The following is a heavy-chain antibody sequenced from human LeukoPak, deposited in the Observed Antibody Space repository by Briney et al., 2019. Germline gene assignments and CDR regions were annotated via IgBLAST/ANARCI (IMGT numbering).Heavy chain of an antibody. CDR1: GGSISSSSYF. V-gene: IGHV4-39*01. Sequence: SETLSLTCTVSGGSISSSSYFWTWIRQPPGKGLEWIATVHYSANTYNPSLRSRVTISIDTSKNQFSLRVSSVTAADTAVYYCARHGHHGDHDRWGQGILVTVSS. CDR3: ARHGHHGDHDR. CDR2: VHYSANT. J-gene: IGHJ5*02. D-gene: IGHD2-21*02.